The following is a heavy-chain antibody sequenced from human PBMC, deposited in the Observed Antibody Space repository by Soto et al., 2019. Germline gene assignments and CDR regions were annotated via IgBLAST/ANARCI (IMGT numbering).Heavy chain of an antibody. V-gene: IGHV1-69*13. CDR2: IIPIFGTA. CDR3: ARDEGYGGNSGWFDP. D-gene: IGHD4-17*01. Sequence: SVKVSCKASGGTFSSYAISWVRQAPGQGLEWMGGIIPIFGTANYAQKFQGRVTITADESTSTAYMELSSLRSEDTAVYYCARDEGYGGNSGWFDPWGQGTLVTVSS. J-gene: IGHJ5*02. CDR1: GGTFSSYA.